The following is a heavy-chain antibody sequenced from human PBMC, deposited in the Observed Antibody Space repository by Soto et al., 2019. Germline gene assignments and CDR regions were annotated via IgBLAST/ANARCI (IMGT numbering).Heavy chain of an antibody. D-gene: IGHD6-13*01. CDR3: ARGGRGPNSSSWESPYFDY. V-gene: IGHV4-39*01. CDR1: GGSVSSNSYY. Sequence: PSETLSLTCTVSGGSVSSNSYYWGWIRQPPGKGLEWIGRIYYTGTTYYNPSLKSRVSISVDTSKNLFSLKLSSVTAADTAVYYCARGGRGPNSSSWESPYFDYWGQGTLVTVSS. CDR2: IYYTGTT. J-gene: IGHJ4*02.